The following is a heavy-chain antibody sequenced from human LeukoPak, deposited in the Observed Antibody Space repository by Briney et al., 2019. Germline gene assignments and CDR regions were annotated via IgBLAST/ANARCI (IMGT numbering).Heavy chain of an antibody. D-gene: IGHD3-10*01. CDR1: GFTFSSYS. CDR2: ISSSSSYI. V-gene: IGHV3-21*01. Sequence: GGSLRLSCAASGFTFSSYSMNWVRQAPGKGLEWVSSISSSSSYIYYADSVKGRFTISRDNAKNSLYLQMNSLRAEDTAVYYCARLRITMVRGAIEARNFDYWGQGTLVTVSS. CDR3: ARLRITMVRGAIEARNFDY. J-gene: IGHJ4*02.